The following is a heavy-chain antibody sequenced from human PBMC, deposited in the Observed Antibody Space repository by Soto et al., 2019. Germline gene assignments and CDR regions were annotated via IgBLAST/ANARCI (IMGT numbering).Heavy chain of an antibody. J-gene: IGHJ4*02. CDR2: ISGSGSTI. V-gene: IGHV3-11*01. CDR3: ARDFGDIVATDWSYFDY. D-gene: IGHD5-12*01. CDR1: GFTFSDYY. Sequence: GGSLRLSCAASGFTFSDYYMNWIRQAPGKGLEWVSYISGSGSTIYYADSVKGRFTISRDNAKNSLYLQMNSLRAEDTAVYYCARDFGDIVATDWSYFDYWGQGTLVTVSS.